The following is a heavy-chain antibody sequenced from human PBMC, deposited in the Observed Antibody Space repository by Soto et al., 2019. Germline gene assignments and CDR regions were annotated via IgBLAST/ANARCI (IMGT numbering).Heavy chain of an antibody. CDR3: ARAERITMIVVVITNGAFDI. D-gene: IGHD3-22*01. CDR2: IVPIFGTA. CDR1: GGTFSSYA. J-gene: IGHJ3*02. V-gene: IGHV1-69*13. Sequence: ASVKVSCKASGGTFSSYAISWVRQAPGQGLEWMGGIVPIFGTANYAQKFQGRVTITADESTSTAYMELSSLRSEDTAVYYCARAERITMIVVVITNGAFDIWGQGTMVTVSS.